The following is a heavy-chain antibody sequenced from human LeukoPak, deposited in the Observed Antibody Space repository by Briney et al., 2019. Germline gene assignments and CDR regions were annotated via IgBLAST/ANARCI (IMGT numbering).Heavy chain of an antibody. CDR2: ISAYNGNT. V-gene: IGHV1-18*01. J-gene: IGHJ4*02. D-gene: IGHD1-26*01. Sequence: ASVKVSCKASGYTFTSYAMHWVRQAPGQGLEWMGWISAYNGNTNYAQKLQGRVTMTTDTSTSTAYMELRSLRSDDTAVYYCAKDLLLVGAPEYYFDYWGQGTLVTVSS. CDR1: GYTFTSYA. CDR3: AKDLLLVGAPEYYFDY.